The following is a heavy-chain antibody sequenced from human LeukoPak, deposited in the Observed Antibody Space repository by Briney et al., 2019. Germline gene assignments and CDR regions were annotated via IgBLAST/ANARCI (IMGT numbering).Heavy chain of an antibody. D-gene: IGHD1-26*01. J-gene: IGHJ4*02. Sequence: GGSLRLSCAASGFTFSSYTMNWVRKAPGKGREWVSYISSSSSTIYYPDSVKGRFTISRDNAKNSLYLRMNILRGEDTAVYYCARDLSGSYLGWGQGTMVTVSS. CDR3: ARDLSGSYLG. CDR2: ISSSSSTI. CDR1: GFTFSSYT. V-gene: IGHV3-48*01.